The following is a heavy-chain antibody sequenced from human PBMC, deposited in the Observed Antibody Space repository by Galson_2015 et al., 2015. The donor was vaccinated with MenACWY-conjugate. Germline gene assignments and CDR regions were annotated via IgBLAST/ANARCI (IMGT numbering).Heavy chain of an antibody. J-gene: IGHJ4*02. CDR2: INPSGGST. Sequence: SVKVSCKASGYSFTSYYIHWVRQAPGQGLEWMGIINPSGGSTTYAQKFQGRVTMTRDTSTSTVYMEVSSLSSEDTAVYYCARGKATISTNDYSEYWGQGTLVTVSS. CDR3: ARGKATISTNDYSEY. V-gene: IGHV1-46*01. D-gene: IGHD1-26*01. CDR1: GYSFTSYY.